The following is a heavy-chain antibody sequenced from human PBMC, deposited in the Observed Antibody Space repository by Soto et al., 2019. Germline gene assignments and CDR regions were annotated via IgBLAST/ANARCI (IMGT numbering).Heavy chain of an antibody. V-gene: IGHV3-30*18. CDR1: GFTFSSYG. CDR3: AEGSSAITYFDY. J-gene: IGHJ4*02. D-gene: IGHD3-10*01. Sequence: QVQLVESGGGVVQPGRSLRLSCAASGFTFSSYGMHWVRQAPGKGLEWVAVISYDGSNKYYADSVKGRFTISRDNSKNTVDPQMNSLGGEDTGGLLRAEGSSAITYFDYWGQGTLVTLSS. CDR2: ISYDGSNK.